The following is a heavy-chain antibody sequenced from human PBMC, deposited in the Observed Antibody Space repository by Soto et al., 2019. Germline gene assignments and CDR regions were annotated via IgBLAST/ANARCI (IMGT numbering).Heavy chain of an antibody. CDR2: ISTSGGST. CDR1: GSTFSSYA. Sequence: GSLRLSCAASGSTFSSYAMSWVRQAPGKGLEWVSAISTSGGSTFYADSVKGRFTISRDNSRNTVYLQVNSLRIEDTAVYYCARRLTTTVTAMGYWGQGTPVTVSS. D-gene: IGHD2-21*02. V-gene: IGHV3-23*01. J-gene: IGHJ4*02. CDR3: ARRLTTTVTAMGY.